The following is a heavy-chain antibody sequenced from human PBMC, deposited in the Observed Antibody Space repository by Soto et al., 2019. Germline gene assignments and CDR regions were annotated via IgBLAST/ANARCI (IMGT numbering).Heavy chain of an antibody. Sequence: GGSLRLSCAASGFTVSSNYMSWVRQAPGKGLEWVSVIYSGGSTYYADSVKGRFTISRDNSKNTVYLQMNSLRAEDTAVYYCARDYVYCSGGSCFPMIDYWGQGTLVTVSS. CDR3: ARDYVYCSGGSCFPMIDY. J-gene: IGHJ4*02. V-gene: IGHV3-66*01. D-gene: IGHD2-15*01. CDR2: IYSGGST. CDR1: GFTVSSNY.